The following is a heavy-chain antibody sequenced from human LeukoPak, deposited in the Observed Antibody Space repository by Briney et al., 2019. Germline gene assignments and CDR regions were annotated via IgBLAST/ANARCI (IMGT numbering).Heavy chain of an antibody. D-gene: IGHD6-6*01. J-gene: IGHJ3*02. CDR1: GFTVSSNY. Sequence: GGSLRLSCAASGFTVSSNYMSWVRQAPGKGLEWGSVIYSGGSTYYADSVKGRFTISRDNSKNTLYLQMNSLRAEDTAVYYCARDSQIEYSSSSDAFDIWGQGXMXTVSS. CDR2: IYSGGST. CDR3: ARDSQIEYSSSSDAFDI. V-gene: IGHV3-53*01.